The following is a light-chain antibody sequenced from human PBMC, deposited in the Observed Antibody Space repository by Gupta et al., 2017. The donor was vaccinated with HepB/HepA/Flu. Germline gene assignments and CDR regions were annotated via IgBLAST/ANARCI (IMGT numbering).Light chain of an antibody. Sequence: IQMTPSPSSLSASVGDRVTITCRPTRNVYGWLAWYQQQPGRVPKVLIYKASNLESGVPSRFSGSGSGTEYTLTISSLQPDDFATYYCLQYNSYPRVFGQGTKVEIK. J-gene: IGKJ1*01. CDR3: LQYNSYPRV. V-gene: IGKV1-5*03. CDR2: KAS. CDR1: RNVYGW.